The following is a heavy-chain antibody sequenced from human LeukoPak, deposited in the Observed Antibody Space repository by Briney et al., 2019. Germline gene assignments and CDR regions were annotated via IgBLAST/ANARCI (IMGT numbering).Heavy chain of an antibody. CDR1: GGSFSGYY. D-gene: IGHD2-2*01. Sequence: SGTLSLICAVYGGSFSGYYWSWIRQPPGKGLEWIGEINHSGSTNYNPSLKSRVTISVDTSKNQFSLKLSSVTAADTAVYYCAREAIVVVPAAISGLIDPWGQGTLVTVSS. J-gene: IGHJ5*02. CDR2: INHSGST. CDR3: AREAIVVVPAAISGLIDP. V-gene: IGHV4-34*01.